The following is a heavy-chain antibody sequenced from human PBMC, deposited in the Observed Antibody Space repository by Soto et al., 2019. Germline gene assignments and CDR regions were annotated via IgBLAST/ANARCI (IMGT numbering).Heavy chain of an antibody. CDR2: IYYTGHT. Sequence: SETLSLTCTVSGDAVSSVSYYWGWVRQPPGKGLEWIGNIYYTGHTFYNPSLKSRVTISVDKSKNQFSLNLTSVTAADTAVYFCGRQYDFWSHYYYNMDVWGQGTTVTVSS. CDR3: GRQYDFWSHYYYNMDV. V-gene: IGHV4-39*01. D-gene: IGHD3-3*01. J-gene: IGHJ6*02. CDR1: GDAVSSVSYY.